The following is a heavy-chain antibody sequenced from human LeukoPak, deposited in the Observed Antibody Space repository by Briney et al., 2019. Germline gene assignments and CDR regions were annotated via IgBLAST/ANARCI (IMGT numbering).Heavy chain of an antibody. Sequence: SETLSLTCTVSGGSISSSSYYWGWSRQPPGKGLEWIGSIYYSGSTYYNPSLKSRVTISVDTSKNQFSLKLSSVTAADTAVYYCARVVGSAMVTNWFDPWGQGTLVTVSS. V-gene: IGHV4-39*01. CDR3: ARVVGSAMVTNWFDP. CDR2: IYYSGST. D-gene: IGHD5-18*01. CDR1: GGSISSSSYY. J-gene: IGHJ5*02.